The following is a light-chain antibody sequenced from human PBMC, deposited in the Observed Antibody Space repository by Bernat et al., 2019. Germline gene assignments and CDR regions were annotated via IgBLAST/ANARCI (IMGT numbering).Light chain of an antibody. CDR1: QSLLHSDGYNY. CDR2: LGS. V-gene: IGKV2-28*01. CDR3: MQAQQTPLT. Sequence: ETMMTQSPLSLPVTPGEPASISCRSSQSLLHSDGYNYLDWYLQKPGQSPQLLIYLGSNRASGVPDRFSGSGSGTDFTLKISRVEAEDVWVYYCMQAQQTPLTFGGGTKVEIK. J-gene: IGKJ4*01.